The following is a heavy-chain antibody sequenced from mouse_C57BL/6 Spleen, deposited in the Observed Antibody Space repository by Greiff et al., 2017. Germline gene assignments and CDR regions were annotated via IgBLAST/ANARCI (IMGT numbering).Heavy chain of an antibody. D-gene: IGHD2-1*01. Sequence: QVQLQPPGPELVKPGASVPLSCKASGYTFTSYWMTWVKPRPGQGLEWIGNINPSNGGTNYNEKFKSKATLTVDKSSSTAYRQLSILTSEDSAFYYGTRYGNYLYRYWYGDGWGTGTTVTVSS. CDR2: INPSNGGT. V-gene: IGHV1-53*01. CDR1: GYTFTSYW. J-gene: IGHJ1*03. CDR3: TRYGNYLYRYWYGDG.